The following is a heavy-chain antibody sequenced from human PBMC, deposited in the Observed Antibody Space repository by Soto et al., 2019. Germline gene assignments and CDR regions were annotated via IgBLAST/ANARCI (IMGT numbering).Heavy chain of an antibody. J-gene: IGHJ3*02. CDR1: GYTFTSYG. D-gene: IGHD3-22*01. CDR2: VSAYNGNT. CDR3: ARESSGSVFYGNAFDI. V-gene: IGHV1-18*01. Sequence: QVQLVQSGAEVKKPGASVKVSCKASGYTFTSYGISWVRQAPGQGLEWMGWVSAYNGNTEYAQKLQGRVTMTTDTSTSTAYMELRSLRSDDTAVYYCARESSGSVFYGNAFDIWGQGTMVTVSS.